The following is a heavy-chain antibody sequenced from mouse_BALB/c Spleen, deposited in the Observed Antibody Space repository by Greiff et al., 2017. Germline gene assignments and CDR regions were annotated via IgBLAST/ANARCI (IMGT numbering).Heavy chain of an antibody. CDR3: ARDGA. V-gene: IGHV5-6-3*01. CDR1: GFTFSSYG. J-gene: IGHJ3*01. Sequence: EVQLVESGGGLVQPGGSLKLSCAASGFTFSSYGMSWVRQTPDKRLELVATINSNGGSTYYPDSVKGRFTISRDNAKNTLYLQMSSLKSEDTAMYYCARDGAWGQGTLVTVSA. CDR2: INSNGGST.